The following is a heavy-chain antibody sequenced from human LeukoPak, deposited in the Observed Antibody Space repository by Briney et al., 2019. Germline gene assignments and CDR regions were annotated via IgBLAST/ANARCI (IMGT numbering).Heavy chain of an antibody. D-gene: IGHD3-9*01. CDR1: GGSISSYY. CDR2: IYTSGST. Sequence: KPSETLSLTCTVSGGSISSYYWSWIRQPAGKGLEWIGRIYTSGSTNYNPSLKSRVTMSVDTSKNQFSLKLCSVTAANTAVNYWARCYRAIFGAFDIWGQGTMVTVSS. CDR3: ARCYRAIFGAFDI. V-gene: IGHV4-4*07. J-gene: IGHJ3*02.